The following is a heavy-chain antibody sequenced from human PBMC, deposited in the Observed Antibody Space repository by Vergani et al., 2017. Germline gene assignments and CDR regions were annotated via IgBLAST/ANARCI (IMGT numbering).Heavy chain of an antibody. V-gene: IGHV1-2*02. J-gene: IGHJ5*02. CDR3: ARDAVTASSNWFDP. Sequence: QVQLVQSGAEVKKPGASVKVSCKASGYTFTGNYMHWVRQAPGQGLEWMGWMNPKSGGTNYAQKFQGRVTMTSDTSISTAYMELNRLRSDDTAVYYCARDAVTASSNWFDPWGQGTLVTVSS. CDR1: GYTFTGNY. CDR2: MNPKSGGT. D-gene: IGHD2-21*02.